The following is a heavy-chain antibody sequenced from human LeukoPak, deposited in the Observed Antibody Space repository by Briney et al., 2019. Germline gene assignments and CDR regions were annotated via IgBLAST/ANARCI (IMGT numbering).Heavy chain of an antibody. CDR1: GFTFSSHG. CDR2: ISDDGRNK. V-gene: IGHV3-30*18. CDR3: AKDRFAMVRGVYFDY. J-gene: IGHJ4*02. D-gene: IGHD3-10*01. Sequence: GGSLRLSCAASGFTFSSHGMHWVRQAPGKGLEWVAVISDDGRNKYYADSVKGRFTISRDNSKNTLYLQMNSLRAEDTAVYYCAKDRFAMVRGVYFDYWGQGTLVTVSS.